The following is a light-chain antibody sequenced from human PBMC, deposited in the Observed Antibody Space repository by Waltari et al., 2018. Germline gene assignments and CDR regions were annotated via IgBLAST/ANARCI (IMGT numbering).Light chain of an antibody. V-gene: IGKV3-20*01. CDR3: HYYDSSPSWT. Sequence: EIVLAQSPRTLSLSPGERATLFCRASQSVGGSFLAWYQQRPGQAPRLLIYGVSSRAPGIQDRFSGSGSGTDFTLTIRRLEPEDFAVYYCHYYDSSPSWTFGQGTKVEIK. CDR1: QSVGGSF. CDR2: GVS. J-gene: IGKJ1*01.